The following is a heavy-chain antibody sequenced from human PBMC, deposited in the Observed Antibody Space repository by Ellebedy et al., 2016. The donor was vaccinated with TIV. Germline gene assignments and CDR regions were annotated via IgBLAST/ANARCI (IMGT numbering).Heavy chain of an antibody. Sequence: SETLSLXCTVSGFSISSIYYTGWIRQSPDKGLEWIGSMYHSGSANYNPSLKSRVTISLDTYNNQFSLKLSSVTAADTAVYYCARTSRGLEDFEYWGPGTLVTVSS. CDR1: GFSISSIYY. CDR2: MYHSGSA. V-gene: IGHV4-38-2*02. J-gene: IGHJ4*02. D-gene: IGHD6-13*01. CDR3: ARTSRGLEDFEY.